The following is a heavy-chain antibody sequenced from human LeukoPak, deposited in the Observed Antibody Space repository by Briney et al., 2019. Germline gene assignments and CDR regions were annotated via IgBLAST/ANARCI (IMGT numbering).Heavy chain of an antibody. D-gene: IGHD5-18*01. V-gene: IGHV1-69*05. J-gene: IGHJ5*02. CDR1: GGTFSSYA. CDR3: ATAPVDTAGMYNWFDP. CDR2: IIPIFGTA. Sequence: ASVKVSCKASGGTFSSYAISWVRQAPGQGLEWMGGIIPIFGTANYAQKFQGRVTITTDESTSTAYMELSSLRSEDTAVYYCATAPVDTAGMYNWFDPWGQGTLVTVSS.